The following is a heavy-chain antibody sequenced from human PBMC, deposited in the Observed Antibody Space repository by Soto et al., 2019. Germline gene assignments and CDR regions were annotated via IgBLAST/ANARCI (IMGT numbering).Heavy chain of an antibody. Sequence: PGGSLRLSCAASGFTFSSYAMSWVRQAPGKGLEWVSAISGSGGSTYYADSAKGRFTISRDNSKNTLYLQMNSLRAEDTAVYYCAKALSYSNYETLDDRGQRTLVTVSS. V-gene: IGHV3-23*01. J-gene: IGHJ4*02. CDR2: ISGSGGST. CDR1: GFTFSSYA. CDR3: AKALSYSNYETLDD. D-gene: IGHD4-4*01.